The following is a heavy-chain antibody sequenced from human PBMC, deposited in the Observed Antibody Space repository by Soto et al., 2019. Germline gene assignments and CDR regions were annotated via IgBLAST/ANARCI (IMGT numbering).Heavy chain of an antibody. V-gene: IGHV3-21*01. CDR1: GFTFSSYS. J-gene: IGHJ4*02. CDR3: ARAGGMVRGVITAGFDY. Sequence: EVQLVESGGGLVKPGGSLRLSCAASGFTFSSYSMNWVRQAPGEGLEWVSSISSSSSYIYHADSVKGRFTISRDNAKNSLYLQMNSLRAEDTAVYYCARAGGMVRGVITAGFDYWGQGTLVTVSS. CDR2: ISSSSSYI. D-gene: IGHD3-10*01.